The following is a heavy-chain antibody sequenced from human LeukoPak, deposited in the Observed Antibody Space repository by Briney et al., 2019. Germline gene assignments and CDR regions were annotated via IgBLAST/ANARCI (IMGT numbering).Heavy chain of an antibody. CDR1: GYTSTYYG. CDR3: ARNVGGIEGRPIRWVAP. CDR2: ISAKNGNT. Sequence: ASVKVSCKAPGYTSTYYGITWVRQAPGQGVEWMEWISAKNGNTNYAQPLQGRVTMTTDTATCTAYMEIRGLIPDDTAMYYCARNVGGIEGRPIRWVAPWGQGTLVTVSS. D-gene: IGHD6-6*01. J-gene: IGHJ5*02. V-gene: IGHV1-18*01.